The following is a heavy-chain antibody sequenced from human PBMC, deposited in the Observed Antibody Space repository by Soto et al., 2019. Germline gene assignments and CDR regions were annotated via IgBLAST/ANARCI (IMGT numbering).Heavy chain of an antibody. J-gene: IGHJ5*02. Sequence: SETLSLTCTVSGDSFSNYYCNWVRKSAGKGLEWIGRIYPTGSTTYNPSLKSRLTMSVDTSKNQFSLRLTSMTVDDTAIYFCAKTTRPPTPEPWGQGALVTVSS. D-gene: IGHD6-6*01. CDR1: GDSFSNYY. CDR3: AKTTRPPTPEP. CDR2: IYPTGST. V-gene: IGHV4-4*07.